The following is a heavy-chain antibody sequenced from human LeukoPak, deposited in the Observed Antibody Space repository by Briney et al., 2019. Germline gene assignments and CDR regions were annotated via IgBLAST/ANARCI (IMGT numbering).Heavy chain of an antibody. D-gene: IGHD4-17*01. CDR2: IYYSGAT. CDR3: AKDVNGDYDY. J-gene: IGHJ4*02. Sequence: SETLSLTCTVSGGPISNYYWSWIRQIPGKGLEWIGNIYYSGATNYNPSLKSRVTVSVDTSKNQISLKLSSVTAADTAVYYCAKDVNGDYDYWGQGTLVTVSS. V-gene: IGHV4-59*01. CDR1: GGPISNYY.